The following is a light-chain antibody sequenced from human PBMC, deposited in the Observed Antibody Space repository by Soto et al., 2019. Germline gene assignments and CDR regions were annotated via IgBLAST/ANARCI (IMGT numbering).Light chain of an antibody. CDR1: QSISSW. CDR2: GAS. J-gene: IGKJ4*01. Sequence: DIQMTQSPSTLSASVGDRVTITCRASQSISSWLAWYQQKPGKAPKLLIHGASSLEAGVPSRFSGSGSGTDFTFTISGLQPEDVATYHCQQYDNLPLTFGGGTKVDIK. CDR3: QQYDNLPLT. V-gene: IGKV1-5*01.